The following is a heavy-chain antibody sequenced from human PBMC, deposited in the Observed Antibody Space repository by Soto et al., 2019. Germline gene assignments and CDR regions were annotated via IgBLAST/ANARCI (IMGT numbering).Heavy chain of an antibody. CDR3: ARGRIAAAGTGLYYYYYYGMDV. J-gene: IGHJ6*02. CDR2: IYRSGST. D-gene: IGHD6-13*01. V-gene: IGHV4-4*09. Sequence: SETLSLTCTVSGDSVRNQYWSWIRRPPGRGLEWIGYIYRSGSTKYNPSLKSRLTISVDTSKNQFSLKLSSVTAADTAVYYCARGRIAAAGTGLYYYYYYGMDVWGQGTTVTVSS. CDR1: GDSVRNQY.